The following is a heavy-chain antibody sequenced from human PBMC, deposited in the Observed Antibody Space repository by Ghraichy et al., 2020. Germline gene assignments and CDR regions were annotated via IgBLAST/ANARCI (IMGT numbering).Heavy chain of an antibody. CDR2: IKEDGSQV. V-gene: IGHV3-7*04. J-gene: IGHJ6*02. CDR1: GFMFSIYW. Sequence: GGSLRLSCAASGFMFSIYWMSWVRQAPGKGPEWVAKIKEDGSQVYYVDSVKGRFTISRDNAKNSLYLQMNGLRGEDTALYYCARRLGDGMDVWGQGTTVTVSS. CDR3: ARRLGDGMDV. D-gene: IGHD3-10*01.